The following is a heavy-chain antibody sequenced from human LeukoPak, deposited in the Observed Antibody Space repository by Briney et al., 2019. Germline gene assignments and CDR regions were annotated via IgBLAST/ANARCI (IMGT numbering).Heavy chain of an antibody. V-gene: IGHV3-74*01. J-gene: IGHJ5*02. CDR2: IDSDGSST. CDR3: ARPPLGVAGIVNL. Sequence: GGSLRLSCAASGFTFSSYVMTWVRQAPGKGLVWVSRIDSDGSSTSYADSVKGRFTISRDNAKNTLYLQMNSLRAEDTAVYYCARPPLGVAGIVNLWGQGTLVAVSS. CDR1: GFTFSSYV. D-gene: IGHD6-19*01.